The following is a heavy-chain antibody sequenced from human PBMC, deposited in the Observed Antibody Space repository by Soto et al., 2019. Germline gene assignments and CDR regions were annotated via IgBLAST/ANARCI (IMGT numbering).Heavy chain of an antibody. V-gene: IGHV3-23*01. J-gene: IGHJ6*02. D-gene: IGHD2-2*01. CDR3: AKGVGQVPADSYGMDV. CDR2: ISGSGGST. Sequence: EVQLLESGGGLVQPGGSLRLSCAASGFTFSSYAMSWVRQAPGKGLEWVSAISGSGGSTYYADSVKGRFTISRDNSKNTLYLQMTSLRAEDTAVYYCAKGVGQVPADSYGMDVWGQGTTVTVSS. CDR1: GFTFSSYA.